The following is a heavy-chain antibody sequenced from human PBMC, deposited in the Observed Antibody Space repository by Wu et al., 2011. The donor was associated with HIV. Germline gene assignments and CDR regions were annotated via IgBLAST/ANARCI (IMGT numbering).Heavy chain of an antibody. CDR1: GYTFTSHF. Sequence: QVQLVQSGAEVKKPGASVKVSCEASGYTFTSHFIHWVRQAPGQGLEWMGIINPSGGSTVYAQKFQGRVIMTRDTSTSTVYMELSSLRSDDTAVYYCARVRSSYDHDAFDVWGQGTMVIVSS. V-gene: IGHV1-46*01. D-gene: IGHD1-26*01. CDR3: ARVRSSYDHDAFDV. J-gene: IGHJ3*01. CDR2: INPSGGST.